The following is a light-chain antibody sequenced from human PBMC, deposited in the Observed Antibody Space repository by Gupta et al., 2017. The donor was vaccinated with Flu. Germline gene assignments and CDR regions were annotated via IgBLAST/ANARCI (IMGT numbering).Light chain of an antibody. CDR1: QSVLHSSNNKNY. V-gene: IGKV4-1*01. Sequence: DIVMTQSPDSLAVSLGERATINCKSSQSVLHSSNNKNYLAWYQQKPGQPPKLLIYGASTRESGVPDRFSGSGSGTDFTLTISSLQAEDVAVYYCQQEDATPRTFGQGTKVEIK. J-gene: IGKJ1*01. CDR3: QQEDATPRT. CDR2: GAS.